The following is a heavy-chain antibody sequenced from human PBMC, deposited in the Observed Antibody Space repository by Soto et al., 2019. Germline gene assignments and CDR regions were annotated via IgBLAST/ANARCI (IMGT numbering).Heavy chain of an antibody. CDR3: ARGLATLPVFAFDI. V-gene: IGHV2-5*01. Sequence: QGTLKESGPTLVKPTQTLTLTCSFSGFSLSTSGVGVGWIRQPPGKALEWLALIYWSGDEHYRPSLKSRLSITKDTSINHVVLIMTDMDPVDTATYYCARGLATLPVFAFDIWGQGTMVTVSS. CDR2: IYWSGDE. D-gene: IGHD6-6*01. J-gene: IGHJ3*02. CDR1: GFSLSTSGVG.